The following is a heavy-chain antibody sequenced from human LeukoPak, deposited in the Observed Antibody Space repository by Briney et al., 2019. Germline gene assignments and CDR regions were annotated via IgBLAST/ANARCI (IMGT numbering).Heavy chain of an antibody. J-gene: IGHJ4*02. CDR1: GYSFTSYW. V-gene: IGHV5-51*01. D-gene: IGHD2/OR15-2a*01. CDR2: IYPDDSDT. CDR3: ARQGSRATTFGNY. Sequence: GESLKISCKGSGYSFTSYWIGWVRQMPGKGLEWMGIIYPDDSDTKYSPSFQGQVTISADKSITTAYLQWSSLKASDTAMYYCARQGSRATTFGNYWGQGTLVTVSS.